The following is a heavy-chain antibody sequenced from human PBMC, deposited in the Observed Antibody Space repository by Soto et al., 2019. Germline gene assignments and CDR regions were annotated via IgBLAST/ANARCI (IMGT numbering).Heavy chain of an antibody. CDR2: IYHSGST. D-gene: IGHD4-17*01. J-gene: IGHJ3*02. CDR3: ARDQGRLRSTRGAFDI. Sequence: SETLSLTCAVSSGSISSSNWWRWIRQPPGKGLEWIGEIYHSGSTNYNPSLKSRVTISVDKSKNEFSLKLSSVTAADTAVYYCARDQGRLRSTRGAFDIWGQGTMVTVSS. CDR1: SGSISSSNW. V-gene: IGHV4-4*02.